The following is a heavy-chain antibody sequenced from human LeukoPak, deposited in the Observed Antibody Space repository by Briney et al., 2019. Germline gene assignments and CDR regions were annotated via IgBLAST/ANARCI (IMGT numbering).Heavy chain of an antibody. V-gene: IGHV1-46*01. CDR2: INPSGGST. J-gene: IGHJ4*02. CDR1: GYTFTSYY. Sequence: ASAKVSCKASGYTFTSYYMPWVRQAPGQGLEWMGIINPSGGSTSYAQKFQGRVTMTRDTSTSTVYMELSSLRSEDTAVYYCARNLNLYDSSGYCDYWGQGTLVTVSS. CDR3: ARNLNLYDSSGYCDY. D-gene: IGHD3-22*01.